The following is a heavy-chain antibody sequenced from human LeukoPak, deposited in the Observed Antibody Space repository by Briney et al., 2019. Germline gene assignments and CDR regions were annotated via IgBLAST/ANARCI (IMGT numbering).Heavy chain of an antibody. CDR3: ARARYYSDAFDI. V-gene: IGHV3-53*01. CDR1: GFTVSSNY. D-gene: IGHD3-10*01. Sequence: GGSLRLSCAASGFTVSSNYMSWVRQAPGKGLEWVPVIYSGGSTYYADSVKGRFTISRDNSKNTLYLQMNSLRAEDTAVYYCARARYYSDAFDIWGQGTMVTVSS. J-gene: IGHJ3*02. CDR2: IYSGGST.